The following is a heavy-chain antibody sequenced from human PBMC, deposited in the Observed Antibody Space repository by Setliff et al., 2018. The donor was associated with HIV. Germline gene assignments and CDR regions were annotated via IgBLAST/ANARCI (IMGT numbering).Heavy chain of an antibody. V-gene: IGHV4-59*01. CDR3: ARGVPLLPPHN. D-gene: IGHD2-21*02. CDR2: IYYSGST. CDR1: GGSISSYY. Sequence: PSETLSLTCTVSGGSISSYYWSWIRQPPGKGLEWIGYIYYSGSTNYNPSLKSRVTISVDTSKNQFSLKLSSVTAADTAVYYCARGVPLLPPHNWGRGTLVTVSS. J-gene: IGHJ4*02.